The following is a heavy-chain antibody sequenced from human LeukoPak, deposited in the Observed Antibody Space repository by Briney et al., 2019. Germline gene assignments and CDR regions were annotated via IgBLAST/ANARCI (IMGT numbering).Heavy chain of an antibody. D-gene: IGHD4-17*01. CDR3: ARNYGDYSPFDY. J-gene: IGHJ4*02. Sequence: SETLSLTCTASGGSISSYYWSWIRQPPGKGLEWIGYIYYSGSTNYNPSLKSRVTISVDTSKNQFSLKLSSVTAADTAVYYCARNYGDYSPFDYWGQGTLVTVSS. V-gene: IGHV4-59*01. CDR1: GGSISSYY. CDR2: IYYSGST.